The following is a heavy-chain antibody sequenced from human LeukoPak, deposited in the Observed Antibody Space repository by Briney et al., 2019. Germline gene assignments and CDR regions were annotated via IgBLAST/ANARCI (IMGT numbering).Heavy chain of an antibody. CDR2: ISSSSSYI. Sequence: GGSLRLSCAASGFTFSSYSMNWVRQAPGKGLEWVSSISSSSSYIYYADSAKGRFTISRDNAKNSLYLQMNSLRAEDTAVYYCARDKRFEGDGFDYWGQGTLVTVSS. CDR1: GFTFSSYS. D-gene: IGHD3-3*01. V-gene: IGHV3-21*01. CDR3: ARDKRFEGDGFDY. J-gene: IGHJ4*02.